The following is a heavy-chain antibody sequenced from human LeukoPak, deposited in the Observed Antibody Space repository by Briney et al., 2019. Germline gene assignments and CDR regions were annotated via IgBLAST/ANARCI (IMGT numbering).Heavy chain of an antibody. CDR1: GFTFSSYA. CDR3: AKAYSILAPYFDY. CDR2: ISGSGGSA. Sequence: GGSLRLSCAASGFTFSSYAMSWVRQAPGKGLEWVSGISGSGGSAYYADSVRGRFTISRDNSKNTLYLQMNSLRAEDTAVYYCAKAYSILAPYFDYWGQGTLVTVSS. V-gene: IGHV3-23*01. D-gene: IGHD4-11*01. J-gene: IGHJ4*02.